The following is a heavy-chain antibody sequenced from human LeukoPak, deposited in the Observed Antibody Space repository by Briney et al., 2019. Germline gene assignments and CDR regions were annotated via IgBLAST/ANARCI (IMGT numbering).Heavy chain of an antibody. Sequence: ASVKVSCKASGYTFTSYGISWVRQAPGQGLEWMGWISAYNGNTHYAQRVQGRVSMTADTPTGTASMELRSLRSDDTAVYYCARSPGRYSGYNWYFDYWGQGILVTVSS. CDR1: GYTFTSYG. CDR3: ARSPGRYSGYNWYFDY. CDR2: ISAYNGNT. V-gene: IGHV1-18*01. D-gene: IGHD5-12*01. J-gene: IGHJ4*02.